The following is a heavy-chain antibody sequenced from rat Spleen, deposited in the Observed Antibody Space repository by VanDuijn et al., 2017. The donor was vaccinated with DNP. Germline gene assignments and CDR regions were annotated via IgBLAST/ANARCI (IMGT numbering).Heavy chain of an antibody. V-gene: IGHV5-31*01. CDR3: TRGAGSPYWSFDF. J-gene: IGHJ1*01. CDR2: ITGSGGGI. CDR1: GFTFSYYW. Sequence: EVQLVESGGDLVQPGGSLKLSCVASGFTFSYYWMTWIRQVPGKGLEWLGAITGSGGGIYYSGSVKGRFTISRDNAKNTLYLQMNSLRSEDTATYYCTRGAGSPYWSFDFWGPGTVVTVSS. D-gene: IGHD5-1*01.